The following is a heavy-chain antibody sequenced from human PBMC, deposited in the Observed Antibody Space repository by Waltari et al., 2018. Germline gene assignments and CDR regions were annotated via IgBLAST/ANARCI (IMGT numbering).Heavy chain of an antibody. Sequence: QVQLQESGPGLVKPSETLSLTCTVSGGSIRSYYWSWIRQPPGKGLEWIGYIYYSGSTNYNPSLKSRVTISVDTSKNQFSLKLSSVTAADTAVYYCARDRGNLHPWGQGTLVTVSS. CDR1: GGSIRSYY. CDR2: IYYSGST. D-gene: IGHD1-7*01. V-gene: IGHV4-59*01. CDR3: ARDRGNLHP. J-gene: IGHJ5*02.